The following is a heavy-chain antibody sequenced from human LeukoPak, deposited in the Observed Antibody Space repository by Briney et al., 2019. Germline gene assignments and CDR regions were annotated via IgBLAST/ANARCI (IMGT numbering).Heavy chain of an antibody. J-gene: IGHJ4*02. CDR2: IYYGENT. V-gene: IGHV4-39*02. D-gene: IGHD3-10*01. CDR1: GGSISSGPYY. CDR3: ARDQGGSGSYYPFDD. Sequence: PSETLSLTCTVSGGSISSGPYYWGWIRQPPGKGLEWIGNIYYGENTYYNPSLKSRVTISIDTSKNQFSLKLSSVTAADTAVYYCARDQGGSGSYYPFDDGGQGTLPTVS.